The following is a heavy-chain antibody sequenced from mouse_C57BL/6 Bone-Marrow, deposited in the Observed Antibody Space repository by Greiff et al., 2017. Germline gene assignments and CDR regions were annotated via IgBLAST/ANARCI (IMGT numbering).Heavy chain of an antibody. CDR3: ARLLCYFDY. V-gene: IGHV5-17*01. J-gene: IGHJ2*01. CDR1: GFTFSDYG. CDR2: ISSGSSTI. Sequence: EVKLMESGGGLVKPGGSLKLSCAASGFTFSDYGMHWVRQAPEKGLEWVAYISSGSSTIYYADTVKGSFTISRDNAKNTLCLQMTSLRSEDTAMYYCARLLCYFDYWGQGTTLTVSS.